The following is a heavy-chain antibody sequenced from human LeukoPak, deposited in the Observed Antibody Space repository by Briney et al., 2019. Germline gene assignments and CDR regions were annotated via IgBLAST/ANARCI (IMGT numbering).Heavy chain of an antibody. CDR2: INWNGGST. CDR3: TRAPPTTTDYGDYLTRWDYFDY. V-gene: IGHV3-20*01. D-gene: IGHD4-17*01. J-gene: IGHJ4*02. CDR1: GFTFDDYD. Sequence: GGSLRLSCAASGFTFDDYDMSWVRQAPGKGLEWVSGINWNGGSTGYADSVKGRFTISRDNAKNSLYLQMNSLRAEDTALYHCTRAPPTTTDYGDYLTRWDYFDYWGQGTLVTVSS.